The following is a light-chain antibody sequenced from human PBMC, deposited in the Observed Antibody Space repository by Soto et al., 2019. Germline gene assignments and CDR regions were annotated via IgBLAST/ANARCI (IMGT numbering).Light chain of an antibody. CDR3: LRYSSSQWT. V-gene: IGKV3-20*01. Sequence: DILLTRSPVTPSLYPGERATLSCGASQSVISSYLAWYQQKPGQAPQLLIFGASIMATGIPDRFSGSGSGTDLTLTITRLEPEDFAVYFCLRYSSSQWTFGQGTKVDIK. CDR2: GAS. J-gene: IGKJ1*01. CDR1: QSVISSY.